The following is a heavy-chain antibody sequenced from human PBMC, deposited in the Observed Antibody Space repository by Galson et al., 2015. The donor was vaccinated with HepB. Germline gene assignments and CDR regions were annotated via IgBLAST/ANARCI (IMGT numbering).Heavy chain of an antibody. V-gene: IGHV3-30*18. CDR2: ISFDETDI. J-gene: IGHJ4*02. D-gene: IGHD6-13*01. Sequence: SLRLSCAGSGFTFSDYGIHWVRQAPGKGLEWVALISFDETDICYGDSVKGRFFISRDNSKNTVSLQMNSLRPEDTALYYCAKDRRGSWSLDDWGQGTQVTVSS. CDR3: AKDRRGSWSLDD. CDR1: GFTFSDYG.